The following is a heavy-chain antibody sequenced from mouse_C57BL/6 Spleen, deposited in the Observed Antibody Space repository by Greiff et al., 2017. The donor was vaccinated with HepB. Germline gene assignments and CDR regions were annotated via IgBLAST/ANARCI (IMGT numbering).Heavy chain of an antibody. V-gene: IGHV5-16*01. D-gene: IGHD2-4*01. J-gene: IGHJ2*01. CDR1: GFTFSDYY. Sequence: EVKVVESEGGLVQPGSSMKLSCTASGFTFSDYYMAWVRQVPEKGLEWVANINYDGSSTYYLDSLKSRFIISRDNAKNILYLQMSSLKSEDTATYYCARGDYDYFDYWGQGTTLTVSS. CDR3: ARGDYDYFDY. CDR2: INYDGSST.